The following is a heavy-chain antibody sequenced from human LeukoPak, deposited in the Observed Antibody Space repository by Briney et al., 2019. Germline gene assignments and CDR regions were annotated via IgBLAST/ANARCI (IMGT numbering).Heavy chain of an antibody. D-gene: IGHD3-9*01. J-gene: IGHJ4*02. CDR3: ARDYDILTGPFDY. CDR2: ISYDGSNK. CDR1: GFTFSSYA. V-gene: IGHV3-30-3*01. Sequence: GGSLRLSCAASGFTFSSYAMHWVRQAPCKGLEWVAVISYDGSNKYYADSVKGRFTISRDNSKNTLYLQMNSLRAEDTAVYYCARDYDILTGPFDYWGQGTLVTVSS.